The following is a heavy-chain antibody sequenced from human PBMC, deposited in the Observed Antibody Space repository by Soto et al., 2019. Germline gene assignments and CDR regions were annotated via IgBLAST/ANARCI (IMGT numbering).Heavy chain of an antibody. CDR1: GFTFSSYA. CDR2: ISSSGSYI. D-gene: IGHD6-6*01. V-gene: IGHV3-21*01. CDR3: ATDLSARW. J-gene: IGHJ4*02. Sequence: PGGSLRLSCAASGFTFSSYAMSWVRQAPGKGLEWVSSISSSGSYIFYADSVKGRFTISRDNAKNSLYLQMNSLRAEDTAVYYCATDLSARWWGQGTLVTVSS.